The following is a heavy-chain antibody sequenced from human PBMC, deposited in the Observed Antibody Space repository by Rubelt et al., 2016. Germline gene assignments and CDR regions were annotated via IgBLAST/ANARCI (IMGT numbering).Heavy chain of an antibody. CDR1: GGSFSGYY. D-gene: IGHD3-22*01. CDR3: ARVEGYYYDSSGYDY. V-gene: IGHV4-34*01. Sequence: QVQLQQWGAGLLKPSETLSLTCAVYGGSFSGYYWSWIRQPPGKGLEWIGEINHSGSTNYNPSLKSRVTISVDTSKNQFSLKLSSVTAADTAVYYCARVEGYYYDSSGYDYWGQGTLVTVSS. CDR2: INHSGST. J-gene: IGHJ4*02.